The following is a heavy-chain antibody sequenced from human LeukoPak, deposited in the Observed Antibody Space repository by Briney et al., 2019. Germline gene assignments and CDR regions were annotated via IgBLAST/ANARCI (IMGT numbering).Heavy chain of an antibody. CDR3: AKELYPYGDYTFEY. V-gene: IGHV3-30*02. CDR1: GFTFSSYG. Sequence: GGSLRLSCAAAGFTFSSYGKHWVRQAPGKGLEWVAFIRYDGSNKYYADSVKGRFTISRDNSKNTLYLQMNSLRAEDTAVYYCAKELYPYGDYTFEYWGQGTLVTVSS. CDR2: IRYDGSNK. D-gene: IGHD4-17*01. J-gene: IGHJ4*02.